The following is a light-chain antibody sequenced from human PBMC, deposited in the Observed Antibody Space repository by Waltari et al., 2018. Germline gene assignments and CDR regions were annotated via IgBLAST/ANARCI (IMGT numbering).Light chain of an antibody. CDR2: GAF. J-gene: IGKJ4*01. CDR1: QSVSNSY. Sequence: EIVLTQSPRTLSLSPGERATLSCRASQSVSNSYLAWYQHKPGQAPRRIIYGAFNRASVLPGRFSGSEAGTDFTLTISRLEPEDFAVYYCQQSGSSPLTFGGGTKVEIK. V-gene: IGKV3-20*01. CDR3: QQSGSSPLT.